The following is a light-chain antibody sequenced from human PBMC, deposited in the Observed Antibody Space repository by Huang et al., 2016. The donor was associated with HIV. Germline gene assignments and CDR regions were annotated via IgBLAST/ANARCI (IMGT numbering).Light chain of an antibody. CDR1: QSFSSN. V-gene: IGKV3-15*01. J-gene: IGKJ5*01. CDR3: QQYDNGPIA. CDR2: GSS. Sequence: EIVMTQSPATLSVSPGERATLSCRASQSFSSNLAWYQQKHGQAPRLLIYGSSTRVTGVQARFSGSGSGTEFTLTISSLQSEDFAVYYCQQYDNGPIAFGQGTRLEI.